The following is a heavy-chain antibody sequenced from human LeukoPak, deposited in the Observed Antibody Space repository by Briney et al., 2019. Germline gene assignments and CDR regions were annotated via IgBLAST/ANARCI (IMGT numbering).Heavy chain of an antibody. V-gene: IGHV4-59*08. Sequence: SETLSLTCTVSGGSISSYYWSWIRQPPGKGLERIGYIYYSGSTNYNPSLKSRVTISVDTSKNQFSLKLSSVTAADTAVYYCASGISSGSYKGAFDIWGQGTMVTVSS. CDR3: ASGISSGSYKGAFDI. CDR2: IYYSGST. J-gene: IGHJ3*02. CDR1: GGSISSYY. D-gene: IGHD3-10*01.